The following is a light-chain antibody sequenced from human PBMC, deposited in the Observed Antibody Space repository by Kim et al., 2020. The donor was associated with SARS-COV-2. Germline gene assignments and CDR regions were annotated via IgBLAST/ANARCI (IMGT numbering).Light chain of an antibody. Sequence: QSALTQPASVSGSPGQSITISCTGTSSDVGGYNYVSWYQQHPGKAPKLMIYAVSKRPSGVSNRFSGSKSGNTASLTISGLQAEDEADYYFSSYTSSSTWVFGGGTQLTVL. V-gene: IGLV2-14*01. CDR3: SSYTSSSTWV. J-gene: IGLJ3*02. CDR1: SSDVGGYNY. CDR2: AVS.